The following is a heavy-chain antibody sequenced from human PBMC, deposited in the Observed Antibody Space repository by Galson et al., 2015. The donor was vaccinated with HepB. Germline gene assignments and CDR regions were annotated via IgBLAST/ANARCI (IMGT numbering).Heavy chain of an antibody. CDR3: ARDRTLIPHVLRYFDWLSPDAFDI. D-gene: IGHD3-9*01. Sequence: SVKVSCKASGYTFTGYYMHWVRQAPGQGLEWMGRINPNSGGTNYAQKFQGRVTMTRDTSISTAYMELSRLRSDDTAVYYCARDRTLIPHVLRYFDWLSPDAFDIWGQGTMVTVSS. V-gene: IGHV1-2*06. CDR1: GYTFTGYY. CDR2: INPNSGGT. J-gene: IGHJ3*02.